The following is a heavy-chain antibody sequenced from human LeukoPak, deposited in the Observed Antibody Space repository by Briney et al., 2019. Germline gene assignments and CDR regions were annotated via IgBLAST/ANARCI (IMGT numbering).Heavy chain of an antibody. CDR1: GFTFSSYG. V-gene: IGHV3-33*01. J-gene: IGHJ4*02. CDR3: ASDLFGSGSYYPEYYFDY. D-gene: IGHD3-10*01. CDR2: IWYDGSNK. Sequence: GGSLRLSCAASGFTFSSYGMHWVRQAPGKGLEWVAVIWYDGSNKCYADSVKGRFTISRDNSKNTLYLQMNSLRSEDTAVYYCASDLFGSGSYYPEYYFDYWGQGTLVTVSS.